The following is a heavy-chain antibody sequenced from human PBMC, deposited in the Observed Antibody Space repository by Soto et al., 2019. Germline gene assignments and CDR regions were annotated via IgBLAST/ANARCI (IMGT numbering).Heavy chain of an antibody. CDR1: GGTFSSYT. D-gene: IGHD6-19*01. J-gene: IGHJ5*02. CDR2: IIPILGIA. Sequence: QVQLVQSGAEVKKPGSSVKVSCKASGGTFSSYTISWVRQAPGQGLEWMGRIIPILGIANYAQKFHGRVTITADKSTSTAYMELSSLISEDTAVYYCSSGTSRWYVGWFDPWGQGTLVTVSS. CDR3: SSGTSRWYVGWFDP. V-gene: IGHV1-69*02.